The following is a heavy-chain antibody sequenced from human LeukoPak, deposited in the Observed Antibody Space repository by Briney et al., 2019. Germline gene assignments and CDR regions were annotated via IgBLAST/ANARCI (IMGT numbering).Heavy chain of an antibody. V-gene: IGHV3-30*04. CDR3: ARGGQYDTSGYYPIDY. Sequence: GGTLRPSCAASGFTFSDYSMHWVRQTPGKGLEWVALIAYDGDNKYYADSVKGRFTISRDNSKNTLFLQMNSLRAEDTAVYYCARGGQYDTSGYYPIDYWGQGTLVTVSS. J-gene: IGHJ4*02. CDR1: GFTFSDYS. D-gene: IGHD3-22*01. CDR2: IAYDGDNK.